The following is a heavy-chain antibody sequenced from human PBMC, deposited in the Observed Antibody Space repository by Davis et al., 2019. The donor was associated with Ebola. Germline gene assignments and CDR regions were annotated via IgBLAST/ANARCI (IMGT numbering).Heavy chain of an antibody. CDR1: GYSFTRYW. CDR3: ARMGSLGYCSSTSCHFDY. V-gene: IGHV5-10-1*01. D-gene: IGHD2-2*01. J-gene: IGHJ4*02. CDR2: IDPSDSYT. Sequence: VESLKLSCKGSGYSFTRYWIRWVRQMPGKGLEWMGRIDPSDSYTNYSPSFQGHVTISADKSISTAYLQWSSLKASDTAMYYCARMGSLGYCSSTSCHFDYWGQGTLVTVSS.